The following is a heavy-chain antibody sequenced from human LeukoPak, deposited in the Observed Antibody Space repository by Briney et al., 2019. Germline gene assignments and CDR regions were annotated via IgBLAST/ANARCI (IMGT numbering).Heavy chain of an antibody. CDR3: ARSGYGSSWEEGVYYYMDV. Sequence: SETLSLTCTVSGGSISSYYWSWIRQPPGKGLEWIGYFYYSGSSNYNPSLKSRVTISLDTSKNQFSLRLTSVTAADTAVYYCARSGYGSSWEEGVYYYMDVWGKGTTVTVSS. D-gene: IGHD6-13*01. CDR1: GGSISSYY. V-gene: IGHV4-59*01. CDR2: FYYSGSS. J-gene: IGHJ6*03.